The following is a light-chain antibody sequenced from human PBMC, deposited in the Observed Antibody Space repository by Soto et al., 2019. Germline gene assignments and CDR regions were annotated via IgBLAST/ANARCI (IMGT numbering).Light chain of an antibody. Sequence: EVVLTQSPATLSLSPGDRATLSCRASQSVSIDFAWYQQKPGQPPRLLIYDASNRATGIPARFSGSGSGTDFTLTISSLEPEDFAVYYGQHRHTFGPWTKLAIK. J-gene: IGKJ3*01. CDR1: QSVSID. CDR2: DAS. CDR3: QHRHT. V-gene: IGKV3-11*01.